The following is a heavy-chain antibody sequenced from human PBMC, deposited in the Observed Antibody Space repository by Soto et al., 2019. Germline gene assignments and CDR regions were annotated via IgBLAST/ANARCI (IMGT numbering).Heavy chain of an antibody. Sequence: GGSLRLSCAASGFTFSSYAMSWVRQAPGKGLEWVSAISGSDDSTYYADSVKGRFTISGDTSKNQFSLYLNSVTAADTAVYYCARWVEVSLDYFDSWGQGTPVTVSS. CDR1: GFTFSSYA. D-gene: IGHD2-15*01. V-gene: IGHV3-23*01. J-gene: IGHJ4*02. CDR2: ISGSDDST. CDR3: ARWVEVSLDYFDS.